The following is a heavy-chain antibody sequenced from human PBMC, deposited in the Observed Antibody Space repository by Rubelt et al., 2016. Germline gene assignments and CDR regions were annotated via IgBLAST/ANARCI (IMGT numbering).Heavy chain of an antibody. CDR3: ARRLRGSSWGIVDY. V-gene: IGHV3-74*01. CDR1: GFTFSSYG. CDR2: ITGDGSST. J-gene: IGHJ4*02. Sequence: GFTFSSYGMHWVRQAPGEGLLWVSRITGDGSSTSYADSVKGRFTISRDNAKNTLYLQMNSLRAEDTAVYYCARRLRGSSWGIVDYWGQGTLVTVSS. D-gene: IGHD6-13*01.